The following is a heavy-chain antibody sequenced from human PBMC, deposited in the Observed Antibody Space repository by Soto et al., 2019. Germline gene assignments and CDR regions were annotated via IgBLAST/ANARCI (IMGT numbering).Heavy chain of an antibody. CDR3: ARGMRIVAAAAYYYYYGMDV. Sequence: SETLSLTCTVSGGSISSGGYYWSWIRQHPGKGLEWIGYIYYSGSTYYNPSLKSRVTISVDTSKNQFSLKLSSVTAADTAVYYCARGMRIVAAAAYYYYYGMDVWGQGTTVTVSS. CDR2: IYYSGST. V-gene: IGHV4-31*03. CDR1: GGSISSGGYY. D-gene: IGHD6-13*01. J-gene: IGHJ6*02.